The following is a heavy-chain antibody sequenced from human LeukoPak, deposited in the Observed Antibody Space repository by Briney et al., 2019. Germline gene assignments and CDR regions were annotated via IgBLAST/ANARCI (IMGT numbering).Heavy chain of an antibody. D-gene: IGHD5-12*01. J-gene: IGHJ4*02. V-gene: IGHV3-30*04. Sequence: GRSLRLSCAASGFTFSSYAMHWVRQAPGKGLEWVAVISYDGSNKYYADSVKGRFTISRDNSKNTLYLQMNSLRAEDTAVYYCARDYGGYSIHPLGYWGQGTLVTVSS. CDR3: ARDYGGYSIHPLGY. CDR2: ISYDGSNK. CDR1: GFTFSSYA.